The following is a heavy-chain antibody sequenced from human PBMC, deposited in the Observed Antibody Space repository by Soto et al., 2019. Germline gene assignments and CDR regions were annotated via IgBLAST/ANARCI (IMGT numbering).Heavy chain of an antibody. CDR2: IYYSGST. V-gene: IGHV4-31*03. CDR3: ARVQYYYDSSGWVY. Sequence: SETLSLTCTVSGGSISSGGYYWSWIRQHPGKGLEWIGYIYYSGSTYYNPSLKSRVTISVDTSKNQFSLKLSSVTAADTAVYYCARVQYYYDSSGWVYWGQGTLVTVSS. D-gene: IGHD3-22*01. J-gene: IGHJ4*02. CDR1: GGSISSGGYY.